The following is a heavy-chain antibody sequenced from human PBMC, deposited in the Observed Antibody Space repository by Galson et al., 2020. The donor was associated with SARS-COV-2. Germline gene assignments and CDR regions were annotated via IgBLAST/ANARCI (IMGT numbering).Heavy chain of an antibody. J-gene: IGHJ4*02. V-gene: IGHV3-9*01. CDR1: GFTFDDYA. CDR3: AKDSHSGSYYFDY. Sequence: GGSLRLSCAASGFTFDDYAMHWVRQAPGKGLEWVSGISWNSGSIGYADSVKGRFTISRDNAKNSLYLQMNSLRAEDTALYYCAKDSHSGSYYFDYWGQGALVTVSS. D-gene: IGHD1-26*01. CDR2: ISWNSGSI.